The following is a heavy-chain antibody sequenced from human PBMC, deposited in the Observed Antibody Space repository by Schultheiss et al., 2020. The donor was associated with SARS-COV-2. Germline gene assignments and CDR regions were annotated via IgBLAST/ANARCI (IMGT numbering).Heavy chain of an antibody. CDR3: VRSGYSFGMHYYYYGMDV. CDR1: GDTFSGYA. J-gene: IGHJ6*02. CDR2: IIPSLDRL. V-gene: IGHV1-69*10. D-gene: IGHD5-18*01. Sequence: SVKVSCKASGDTFSGYAISWVRQAPGQGLEWMGGIIPSLDRLNDAQRFQGRVTMTADRSTSTAYMELSSLRSEDTAVYYCVRSGYSFGMHYYYYGMDVWGQGTTVTVSS.